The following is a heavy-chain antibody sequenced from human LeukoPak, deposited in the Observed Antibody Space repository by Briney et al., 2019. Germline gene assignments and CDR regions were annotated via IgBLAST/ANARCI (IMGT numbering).Heavy chain of an antibody. CDR2: IYYSGST. CDR1: GGSISSYY. V-gene: IGHV4-59*01. D-gene: IGHD3-16*01. J-gene: IGHJ5*02. CDR3: AREGTGGNNWFDP. Sequence: SETLSLTCTVSGGSISSYYWSWIRQPPGKGLEWIGYIYYSGSTNYNPSLKSRVTISVDTSKNQFSLKLSSVTAADTAVYYCAREGTGGNNWFDPWGQGTLVPVSS.